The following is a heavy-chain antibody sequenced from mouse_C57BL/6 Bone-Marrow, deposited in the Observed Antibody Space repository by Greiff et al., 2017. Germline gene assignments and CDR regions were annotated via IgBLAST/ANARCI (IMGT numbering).Heavy chain of an antibody. V-gene: IGHV6-6*01. Sequence: EVKLMESGGGLVQPGGSMKLSCAASGFTFSDAWMDWVRQSPEKGLEWVAEIRNKANNHATYYAESVKGRFTISRDDSKSSVYLQMNSLRAEDTGIYYCTRTIVTTRWYYFDYWGQGTTLTVSS. CDR1: GFTFSDAW. D-gene: IGHD2-5*01. J-gene: IGHJ2*01. CDR3: TRTIVTTRWYYFDY. CDR2: IRNKANNHAT.